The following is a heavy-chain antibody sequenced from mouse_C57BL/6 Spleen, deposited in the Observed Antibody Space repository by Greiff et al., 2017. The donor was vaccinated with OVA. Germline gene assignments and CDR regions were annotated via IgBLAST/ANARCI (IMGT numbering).Heavy chain of an antibody. CDR2: INPNNGGT. V-gene: IGHV1-26*01. Sequence: EVQLQQSGPELVKPGASVKISCKASGYTFTDYYMNWVKQSHGKSLEWIGDINPNNGGTSYNQKFKGKATLTVDKSSSTAYMELRSLTSEDSAVYYCARSRGPTVVADYYAMDYWGQGTSVTVSS. CDR3: ARSRGPTVVADYYAMDY. CDR1: GYTFTDYY. D-gene: IGHD1-1*01. J-gene: IGHJ4*01.